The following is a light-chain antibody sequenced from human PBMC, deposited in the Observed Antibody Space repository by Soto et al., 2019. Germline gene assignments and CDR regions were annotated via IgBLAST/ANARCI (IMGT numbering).Light chain of an antibody. Sequence: QSVLTQPASVSGSPGQSITVSCTGTSRDIGAYDYVSWYQQHPGKAPKVIISEVSKRPSGVSHRFSGSKSGNTASLTSSGRQAEDEADYYCSSYTSSSTVGVFGTGTKLPVL. CDR1: SRDIGAYDY. J-gene: IGLJ1*01. V-gene: IGLV2-14*01. CDR3: SSYTSSSTVGV. CDR2: EVS.